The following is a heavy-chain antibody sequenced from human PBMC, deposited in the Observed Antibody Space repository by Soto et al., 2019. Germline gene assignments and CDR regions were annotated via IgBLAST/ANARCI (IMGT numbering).Heavy chain of an antibody. D-gene: IGHD6-19*01. CDR1: GFTFSSYG. CDR2: IWYDGSNK. Sequence: QVQLVESGGGVVQPGRSLRLSCAASGFTFSSYGMHWVRQAPGKGLERVAVIWYDGSNKYYADSVKGRFTISRDNSKNTLDLQMNSLRAEDTAVYSCARVSSGWPFDYWGQGTLVTVSS. J-gene: IGHJ4*02. V-gene: IGHV3-33*01. CDR3: ARVSSGWPFDY.